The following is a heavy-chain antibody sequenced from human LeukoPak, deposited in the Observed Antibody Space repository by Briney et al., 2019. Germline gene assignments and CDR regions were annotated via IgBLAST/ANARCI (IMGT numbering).Heavy chain of an antibody. Sequence: SETLSLTCTVSGGSISSGDYYWSWIRQPPGKGLEWIGYIYYSGSTYYNPSLKSRVTISVDTSKNQFSLKLSSVTAADTAAYYCARASDALNWYFDLWGRGTLVTVSS. D-gene: IGHD4/OR15-4a*01. CDR3: ARASDALNWYFDL. CDR1: GGSISSGDYY. V-gene: IGHV4-30-4*08. J-gene: IGHJ2*01. CDR2: IYYSGST.